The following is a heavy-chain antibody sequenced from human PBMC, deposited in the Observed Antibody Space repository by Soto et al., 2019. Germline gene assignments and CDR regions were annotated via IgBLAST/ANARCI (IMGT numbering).Heavy chain of an antibody. D-gene: IGHD4-4*01. CDR1: GFSINTAGVG. CDR3: AKRRAISNKLFFDH. V-gene: IGHV2-5*01. CDR2: LYWNDDE. J-gene: IGHJ4*02. Sequence: QITLRESGPTLVKPTQTLTLSCTLSGFSINTAGVGVGWIRQPPGKAPEWLALLYWNDDEGYSPSLRYRLSVTKDASQTRVALTMAHLDPTDTGTYYCAKRRAISNKLFFDHWGQGALVTVSS.